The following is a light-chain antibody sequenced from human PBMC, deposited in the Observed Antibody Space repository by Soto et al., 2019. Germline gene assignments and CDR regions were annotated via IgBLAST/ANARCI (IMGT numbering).Light chain of an antibody. CDR1: ESVTSSH. Sequence: EIVLTQSPDTLSLSPGERATLSCRASESVTSSHLAWYQQKRGQAPRLLIYGASSMATDIPDRFSGSGSGTDFTLTISRLEPDDFAVYYCQHYGSSSNTFGQGTRLEIK. J-gene: IGKJ5*01. CDR2: GAS. CDR3: QHYGSSSNT. V-gene: IGKV3-20*01.